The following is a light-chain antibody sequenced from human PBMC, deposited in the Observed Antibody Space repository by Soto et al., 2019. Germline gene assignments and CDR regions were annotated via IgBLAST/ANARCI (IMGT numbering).Light chain of an antibody. CDR1: QDIRKY. V-gene: IGKV1-33*01. Sequence: DIQMTQSPSSLSASVGDRVTVTCQASQDIRKYLSWYQQKPGRAPKLLIYGASNLETGVPSRFRGRGYGTDFTFTISSQQPEDIAAYYCQHYDDLPPFTFGPGTKVAIK. CDR3: QHYDDLPPFT. CDR2: GAS. J-gene: IGKJ3*01.